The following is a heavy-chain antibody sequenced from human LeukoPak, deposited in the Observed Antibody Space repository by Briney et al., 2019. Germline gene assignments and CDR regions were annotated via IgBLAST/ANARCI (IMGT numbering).Heavy chain of an antibody. D-gene: IGHD5-18*01. J-gene: IGHJ4*02. CDR1: GYSFTSYW. CDR3: ARLKDVDTAMVFDY. V-gene: IGHV5-51*01. CDR2: IYPGGSDT. Sequence: GESPKISCKGSGYSFTSYWIGWVRQMPGKGLEWMGIIYPGGSDTRYSPSFQGQVTISADKSISTACLQWSSLKASDTAMYYCARLKDVDTAMVFDYWGQGTLVTVSS.